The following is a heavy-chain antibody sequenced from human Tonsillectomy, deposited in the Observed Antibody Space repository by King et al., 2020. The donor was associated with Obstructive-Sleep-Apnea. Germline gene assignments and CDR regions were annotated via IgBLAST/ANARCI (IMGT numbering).Heavy chain of an antibody. V-gene: IGHV3-30*18. Sequence: QLVQSGGGVVQHGRSLRLSCAASGFTFSSYGLHWVRQAPGKGLEWVAVISFDGSNKYYSDSVKGRFTISRDNSDNTLYLRMNSLRPEDTAVYYCAKDEIVGATQGVVYWGQGTLVTVSS. J-gene: IGHJ4*02. D-gene: IGHD1-26*01. CDR3: AKDEIVGATQGVVY. CDR1: GFTFSSYG. CDR2: ISFDGSNK.